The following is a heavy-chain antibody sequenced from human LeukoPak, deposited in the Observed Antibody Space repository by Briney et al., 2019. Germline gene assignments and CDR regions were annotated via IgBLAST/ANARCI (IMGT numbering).Heavy chain of an antibody. CDR1: GFTFDDYA. CDR3: AKAACSSTSCRGDY. V-gene: IGHV3-9*03. D-gene: IGHD2-2*01. J-gene: IGHJ4*02. Sequence: GRSLRLSCAASGFTFDDYAMHWVRHAPGKGREWVSGISWNSGSIGYADSVKGRFTISRDNAKNSLYLQMNSLRAEEMALYYCAKAACSSTSCRGDYWGQGTLVTVSS. CDR2: ISWNSGSI.